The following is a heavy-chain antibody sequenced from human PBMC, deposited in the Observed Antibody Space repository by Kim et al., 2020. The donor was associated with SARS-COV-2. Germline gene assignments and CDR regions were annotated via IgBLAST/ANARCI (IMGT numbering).Heavy chain of an antibody. D-gene: IGHD3-16*02. J-gene: IGHJ4*02. CDR3: ARDRVIGGIYYFDY. Sequence: NPSLKGRVTISVDTSKNQFSLKLSSVTAADTAVYYCARDRVIGGIYYFDYWGQGTLVTVSS. V-gene: IGHV4-31*02.